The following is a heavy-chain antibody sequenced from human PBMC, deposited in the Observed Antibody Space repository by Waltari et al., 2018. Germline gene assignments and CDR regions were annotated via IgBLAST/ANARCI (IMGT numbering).Heavy chain of an antibody. Sequence: QVQLVQSGVEVKKPGASVKVSCKASGYSFARYGISWVRQAPGQGLEWMGWFNPDNGDGNYAQKFQGRVTMTTDSSTTTAHMELRSLGSDDTAVYYCARRSPYSGFDYWGQGTLVTVSS. CDR1: GYSFARYG. CDR3: ARRSPYSGFDY. CDR2: FNPDNGDG. V-gene: IGHV1-18*01. D-gene: IGHD2-15*01. J-gene: IGHJ4*02.